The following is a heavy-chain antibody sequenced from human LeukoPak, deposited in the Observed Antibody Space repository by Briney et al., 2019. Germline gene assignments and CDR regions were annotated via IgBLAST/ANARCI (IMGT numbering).Heavy chain of an antibody. CDR3: ATIEY. J-gene: IGHJ4*02. CDR1: GYPFTSYY. Sequence: ASVKVSCKASGYPFTSYYIHWVRQAPGKGLEWMGIINPSGGSTNYAQKFQGRVTMTRDTSTSTLYMELSSLRPEDTALYYCATIEYWGQGTLVTVSS. CDR2: INPSGGST. V-gene: IGHV1-46*01.